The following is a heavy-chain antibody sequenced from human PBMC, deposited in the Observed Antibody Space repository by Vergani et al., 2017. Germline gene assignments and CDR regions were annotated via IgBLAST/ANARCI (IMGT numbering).Heavy chain of an antibody. CDR1: GFTFSSYA. CDR2: ISGSGGST. CDR3: AKDRAADGTFDY. J-gene: IGHJ4*02. D-gene: IGHD6-13*01. V-gene: IGHV3-23*01. Sequence: EVQLLASGGGLVQPGGSLRLSCAASGFTFSSYAMSWVRQAPGKGLEWVSAISGSGGSTYYADSVKGRFTISRDNSKNTLYLKMNSLRAEDTAVYYCAKDRAADGTFDYGGQGTLVTVSS.